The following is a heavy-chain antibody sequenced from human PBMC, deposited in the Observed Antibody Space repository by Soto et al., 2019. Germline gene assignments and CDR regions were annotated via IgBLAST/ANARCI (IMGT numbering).Heavy chain of an antibody. CDR3: AENGSYDLVN. Sequence: SETLSVTCCVSGCSVSRDNWWSWVRQPPGKGLEWIGEIHHSGSTNYSPSLKSRVTMSVDKSRNQFSLKLTSVTAADTAVYYCAENGSYDLVNWGQGTRVTVSS. J-gene: IGHJ4*02. D-gene: IGHD3-16*01. CDR2: IHHSGST. CDR1: GCSVSRDNW. V-gene: IGHV4-4*02.